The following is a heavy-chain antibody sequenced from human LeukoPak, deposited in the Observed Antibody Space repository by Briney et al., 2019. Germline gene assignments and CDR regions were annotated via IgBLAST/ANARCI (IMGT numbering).Heavy chain of an antibody. CDR3: AKEGYCSGGSCYSYYYYYYMDV. Sequence: SETLSLTCTVSGGSISSYYWSWIRQPPGKGLEWIGYIYYSGSTNYNPSLKSRVTMSVDTSKNQLSLKLRSVTAADTAVYYCAKEGYCSGGSCYSYYYYYYMDVWGKGTTVTISS. CDR2: IYYSGST. V-gene: IGHV4-59*12. J-gene: IGHJ6*03. D-gene: IGHD2-15*01. CDR1: GGSISSYY.